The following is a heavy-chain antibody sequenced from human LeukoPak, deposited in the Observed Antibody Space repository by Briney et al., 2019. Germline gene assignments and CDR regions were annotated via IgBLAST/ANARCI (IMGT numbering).Heavy chain of an antibody. CDR2: ISSDSSYT. CDR1: GFTFSIYS. CDR3: ARAGQEPY. J-gene: IGHJ4*02. Sequence: GGSLRLSCAASGFTFSIYSMNWVRQAPGKGLEWVSSISSDSSYTDYADSLKGRFTISRDNAKNTLYLEMNSLRAEDTAVYYCARAGQEPYWGQGTLVTVSS. D-gene: IGHD1-26*01. V-gene: IGHV3-21*04.